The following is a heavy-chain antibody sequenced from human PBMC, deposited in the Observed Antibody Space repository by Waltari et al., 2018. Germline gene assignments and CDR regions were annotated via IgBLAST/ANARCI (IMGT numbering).Heavy chain of an antibody. J-gene: IGHJ6*02. CDR3: ARDQHSYGSYGMDV. CDR2: IYTSGST. V-gene: IGHV4-4*07. CDR1: GGSISSYY. D-gene: IGHD5-18*01. Sequence: QVQLQESGPGLVKPSETLSLTCTVSGGSISSYYWSWIRPPAGKGLEWIGRIYTSGSTNYNPSRKSRVTMSVDTSKNQFSLKLSSVTAADTAVYYCARDQHSYGSYGMDVWGQGTTVTVSS.